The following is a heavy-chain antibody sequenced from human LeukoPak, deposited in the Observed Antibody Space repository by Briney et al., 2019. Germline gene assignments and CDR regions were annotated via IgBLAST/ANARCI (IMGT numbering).Heavy chain of an antibody. CDR3: ARARGSWGQPLDY. CDR2: INPSGGST. D-gene: IGHD6-13*01. J-gene: IGHJ4*02. V-gene: IGHV1-46*01. Sequence: ASVKVSCKASGYTFTSYHMHWVRQAPGQGLEWMGIINPSGGSTSYAQKFQGRVTMTRDTSTSTVYMELSSPRSEDTAVYYCARARGSWGQPLDYWGQGTLVTVSS. CDR1: GYTFTSYH.